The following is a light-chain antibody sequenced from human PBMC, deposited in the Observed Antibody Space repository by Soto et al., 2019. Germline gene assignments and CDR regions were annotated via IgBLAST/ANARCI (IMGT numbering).Light chain of an antibody. J-gene: IGKJ1*01. CDR2: DVF. Sequence: EIVLTQAPATLSLSPGERATLSCRASQSICNYIAWYQQKPGQAPRLLVYDVFNRATGIPARFSGSGSGTDFTLTISSLGPEDFVVYYCLQRAAWPWTFGQGTKGEVK. CDR1: QSICNY. V-gene: IGKV3-11*01. CDR3: LQRAAWPWT.